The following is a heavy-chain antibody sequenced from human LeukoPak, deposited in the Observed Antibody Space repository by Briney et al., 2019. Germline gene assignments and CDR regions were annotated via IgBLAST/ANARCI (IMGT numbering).Heavy chain of an antibody. Sequence: GGSLRLSCVASGFTFSNYWMTWVRQPPGKGLEWVGFIRSKAYGGTTEYAASVKGRFTISRDDSKSIAYLQMNSLKTEDTAVYYCTRAFGVVISVIGFDPWGQGTLVTVSS. V-gene: IGHV3-49*04. D-gene: IGHD3-3*01. CDR3: TRAFGVVISVIGFDP. J-gene: IGHJ5*02. CDR2: IRSKAYGGTT. CDR1: GFTFSNYW.